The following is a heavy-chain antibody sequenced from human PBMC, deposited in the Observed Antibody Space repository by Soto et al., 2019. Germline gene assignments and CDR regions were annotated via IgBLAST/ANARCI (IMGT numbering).Heavy chain of an antibody. CDR3: VRWSDRGDEGEFHH. CDR2: INQDGSQK. D-gene: IGHD2-15*01. Sequence: PGESLRVSWAGSGFRFSSSWMSWVRQAPGKGLEWVAHINQDGSQKYYVDSAKGRFTISRDNAKTSLYLQMNYLRAEETAVYYCVRWSDRGDEGEFHHSCQATLLTLS. CDR1: GFRFSSSW. V-gene: IGHV3-7*01. J-gene: IGHJ1*01.